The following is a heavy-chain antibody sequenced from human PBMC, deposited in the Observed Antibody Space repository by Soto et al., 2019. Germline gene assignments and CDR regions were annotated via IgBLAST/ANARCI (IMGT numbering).Heavy chain of an antibody. Sequence: EVQLVESGGGLVKPGGSLRLSCAASGFTFSSYSMNWVRQAPGKGLEWVSSVSSSSSYIYYADSVKGRFTISRDNAKNSLYLHMNGLRAEDTAVYYCARVSGIGVVVPAAPHFDYWGQGTLVTVSS. CDR3: ARVSGIGVVVPAAPHFDY. J-gene: IGHJ4*02. V-gene: IGHV3-21*01. CDR1: GFTFSSYS. CDR2: VSSSSSYI. D-gene: IGHD2-2*01.